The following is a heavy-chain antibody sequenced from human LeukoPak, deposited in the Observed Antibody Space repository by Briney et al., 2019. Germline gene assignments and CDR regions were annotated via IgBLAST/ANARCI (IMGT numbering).Heavy chain of an antibody. CDR1: GFTFSSYA. CDR2: ISGSGGST. Sequence: PGGSLRLSCAASGFTFSSYAMSWVRQAPGRGLELVSAISGSGGSTYYADSVKGRFTISRDNSKNTLYLQMDSLRAEDTAIYYCAKSRGSTLFDYWGQGTLVTVSS. V-gene: IGHV3-23*01. CDR3: AKSRGSTLFDY. D-gene: IGHD1-26*01. J-gene: IGHJ4*02.